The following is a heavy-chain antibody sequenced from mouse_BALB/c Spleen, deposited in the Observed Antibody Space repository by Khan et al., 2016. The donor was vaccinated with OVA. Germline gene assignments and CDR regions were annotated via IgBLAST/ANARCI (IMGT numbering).Heavy chain of an antibody. V-gene: IGHV1-9*01. CDR2: ILPGRGNS. CDR3: ARGAGTTYGMDY. Sequence: QVRLQQSGAELMKPGASVKISCKATGYTFSSYWIEWVKQRPGHGLEWIGEILPGRGNSNYNEKFKDRATFTEDTSSTIAYMQLSSLPSEDSAVYYCARGAGTTYGMDYWGQGTSVTVSS. J-gene: IGHJ4*01. D-gene: IGHD4-1*01. CDR1: GYTFSSYW.